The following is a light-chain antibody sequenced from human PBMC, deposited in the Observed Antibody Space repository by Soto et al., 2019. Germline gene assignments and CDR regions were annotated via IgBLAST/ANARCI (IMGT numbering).Light chain of an antibody. V-gene: IGKV3-11*01. J-gene: IGKJ4*01. CDR2: DAS. Sequence: EIVLTQSPATLSLSPGERATLSCRASQSVSSYLAWYQQKPGQAPRLLIYDASNRATGIPARFSGSGSGTXXXXTIXXLEPEDSAVYYCQQRSNWLTFGGGTKVEIK. CDR1: QSVSSY. CDR3: QQRSNWLT.